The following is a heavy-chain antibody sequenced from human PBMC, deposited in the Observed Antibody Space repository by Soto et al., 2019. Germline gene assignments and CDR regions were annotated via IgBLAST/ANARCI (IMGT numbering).Heavy chain of an antibody. J-gene: IGHJ3*02. CDR2: INAGNGNT. CDR1: GYTFTSYA. Sequence: GASVKVSCKASGYTFTSYAMHWVRQAPGQRLEWMGWINAGNGNTKYSQKFQGRVTITRDTSASTAYMELSSLRSEDTAVYYCARDFAGGSSVTDSPWYAFDIWGQGTMVTVSS. D-gene: IGHD6-13*01. V-gene: IGHV1-3*01. CDR3: ARDFAGGSSVTDSPWYAFDI.